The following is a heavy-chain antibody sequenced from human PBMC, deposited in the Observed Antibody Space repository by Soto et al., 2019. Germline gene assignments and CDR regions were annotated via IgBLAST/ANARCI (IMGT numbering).Heavy chain of an antibody. Sequence: QVQLQESGPGLVKPSETLSLTCTVSGGSISRNYWSWIRQPPGKGLEWIGYIYYSGSTNYNPSLKSRVTISVDTSKNRSSPKLSSVTAADTALYYCARLPWADYGGIFDPWGQGTLVTVSS. J-gene: IGHJ5*02. V-gene: IGHV4-59*01. CDR3: ARLPWADYGGIFDP. CDR2: IYYSGST. CDR1: GGSISRNY. D-gene: IGHD4-17*01.